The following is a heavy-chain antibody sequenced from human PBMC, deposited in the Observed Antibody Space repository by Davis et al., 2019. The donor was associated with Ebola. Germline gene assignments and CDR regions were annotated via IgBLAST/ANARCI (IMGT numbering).Heavy chain of an antibody. D-gene: IGHD6-6*01. CDR2: IYYSGST. Sequence: MPSETLSLTCAVYGGSFSSYYWSWIRQPPGKGLEWIGYIYYSGSTNYNPSLKSRVTISVDTSKNQFSLKLSSVTAADTAVYYCETSSSSGGDYWGQGTLVTVSS. V-gene: IGHV4-59*01. CDR1: GGSFSSYY. CDR3: ETSSSSGGDY. J-gene: IGHJ4*02.